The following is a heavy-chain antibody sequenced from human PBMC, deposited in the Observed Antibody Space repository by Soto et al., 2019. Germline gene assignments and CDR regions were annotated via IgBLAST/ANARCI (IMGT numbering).Heavy chain of an antibody. J-gene: IGHJ3*02. D-gene: IGHD2-21*02. CDR2: INHSGST. CDR1: GGSFSGYY. Sequence: SETLSLTCAVYGGSFSGYYWSWIRQPPGKGLEWIGEINHSGSTNYNPSLKGRVTISVDTSKNQFSLKLSSVTAADTAVYYCASRDWGDAFDIWGQGTMVT. CDR3: ASRDWGDAFDI. V-gene: IGHV4-34*01.